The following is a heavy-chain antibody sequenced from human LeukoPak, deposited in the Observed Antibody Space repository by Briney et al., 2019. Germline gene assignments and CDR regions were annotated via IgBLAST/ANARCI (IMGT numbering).Heavy chain of an antibody. J-gene: IGHJ4*02. CDR3: TRDYGARDD. Sequence: GGSLRLSCAVSGFTFKSTFMNWVRQAPGKGLEWGSSISSSASYIHYADSVKSRFTVSRDNDNDTLYLHMTGLSAEDSATYYCTRDYGARDDWGQGTLVTVSS. CDR1: GFTFKSTF. D-gene: IGHD4-17*01. CDR2: ISSSASYI. V-gene: IGHV3-21*01.